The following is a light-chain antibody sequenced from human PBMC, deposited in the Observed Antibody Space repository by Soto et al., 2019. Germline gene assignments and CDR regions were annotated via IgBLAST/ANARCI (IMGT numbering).Light chain of an antibody. Sequence: ETVLTQSPATLSLSPGERATLSCRSSQSVKTFLVWYQQRPGQAPRLLIYDASHRAAGIPARFSGSGFGTDFTLTISSLEPEDAAVYYCQQRSNWPPITFGQGTRVEI. CDR3: QQRSNWPPIT. V-gene: IGKV3-11*01. CDR2: DAS. CDR1: QSVKTF. J-gene: IGKJ5*01.